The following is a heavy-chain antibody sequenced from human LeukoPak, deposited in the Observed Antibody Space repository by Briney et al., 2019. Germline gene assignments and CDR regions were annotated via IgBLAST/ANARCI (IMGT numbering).Heavy chain of an antibody. CDR1: GGSISSSNW. CDR3: ARESEGYNWFDP. V-gene: IGHV4-4*02. Sequence: SETLSLTCAVSGGSISSSNWWSWVRQPPGKGLEWIGYIYHSGSTYYNPSLKSRVTISVDRSKNQFSLKLSSVTAADTAVYYCARESEGYNWFDPWGQGTLVTVSS. J-gene: IGHJ5*02. CDR2: IYHSGST.